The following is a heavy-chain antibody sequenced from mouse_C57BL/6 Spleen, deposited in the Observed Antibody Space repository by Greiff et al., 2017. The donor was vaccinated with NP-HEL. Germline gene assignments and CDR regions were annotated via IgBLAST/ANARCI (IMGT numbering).Heavy chain of an antibody. CDR2: LTPSSGYT. J-gene: IGHJ2*01. D-gene: IGHD3-1*01. CDR3: ARYQEPRGFDY. CDR1: GYTFTSYW. Sequence: VKLQESGAELAKPGASVKLSCKASGYTFTSYWMHGVKQRPGQGLEWIGYLTPSSGYTKYNQKFKDKATLTADKSSSTAYMQLSSLTYEDSAVYYCARYQEPRGFDYWGQGTTLTVSS. V-gene: IGHV1-7*01.